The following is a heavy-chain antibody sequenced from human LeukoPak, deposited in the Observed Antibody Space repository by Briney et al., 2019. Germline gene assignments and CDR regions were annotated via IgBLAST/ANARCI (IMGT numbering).Heavy chain of an antibody. J-gene: IGHJ4*02. CDR2: INPKSGGT. CDR3: ARKPVDEYYELLLNSYYFDY. V-gene: IGHV1-2*02. Sequence: ASVKVSCKASGYTFTGYYMHWVRQAPRQGLEWMGWINPKSGGTNYAQKFQGRVTMTRDTSISTAYMELSRLRSDDTAVYYCARKPVDEYYELLLNSYYFDYWGQGTLVTVSS. D-gene: IGHD3-3*01. CDR1: GYTFTGYY.